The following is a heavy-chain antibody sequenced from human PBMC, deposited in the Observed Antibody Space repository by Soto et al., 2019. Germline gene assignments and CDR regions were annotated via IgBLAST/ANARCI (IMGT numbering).Heavy chain of an antibody. CDR2: IYHSGST. CDR3: ARVLQYCSGNSCYFDT. V-gene: IGHV4-4*02. CDR1: DGYISSNNW. J-gene: IGHJ3*02. Sequence: SDTLSLTFAVSDGYISSNNWWNWARQSPGKGLEWIGEIYHSGSTNYNPSLKSRVTISVDNSRNQFFLKLSSVTAADTAVYYCARVLQYCSGNSCYFDTWGQGTMVTVS. D-gene: IGHD2-2*01.